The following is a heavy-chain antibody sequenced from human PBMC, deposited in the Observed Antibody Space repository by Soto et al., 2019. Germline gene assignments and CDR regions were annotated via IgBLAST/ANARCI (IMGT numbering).Heavy chain of an antibody. CDR1: GGSISSSYW. CDR2: IDHCGST. V-gene: IGHV4-4*02. J-gene: IGHJ6*02. D-gene: IGHD2-21*01. Sequence: QVQLQESGPGLVKPSGTLSLTCAVSGGSISSSYWWSWVRQPPGKGMEWIGEIDHCGSTNYNPAHNNRATKSVNKTKNQSPLELSSVTAADIAVYYFARVQIASYYYYGIDVWGQGTTVTVSS. CDR3: ARVQIASYYYYGIDV.